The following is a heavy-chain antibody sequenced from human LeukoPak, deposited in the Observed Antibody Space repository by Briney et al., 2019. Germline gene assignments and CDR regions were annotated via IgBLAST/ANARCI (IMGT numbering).Heavy chain of an antibody. V-gene: IGHV4-4*07. Sequence: SETLSLTCTVSGGSIRGYYWSWIRQPAGKGLEWIGRIYTNGSTNYNPSFRSRVTMSLDTSKNQFSLKLTSVTAADTAVYHCARSDFWSGYRFDCWGQGTLVTVSS. D-gene: IGHD3-3*01. CDR1: GGSIRGYY. CDR3: ARSDFWSGYRFDC. J-gene: IGHJ4*02. CDR2: IYTNGST.